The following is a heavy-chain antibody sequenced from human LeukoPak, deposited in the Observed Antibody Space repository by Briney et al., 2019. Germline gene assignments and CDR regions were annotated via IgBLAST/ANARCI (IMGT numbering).Heavy chain of an antibody. CDR3: AAFSYAGNAGGSVGP. Sequence: GGSLRLSCAASGFTVSSNYMTWVRQAPGKGLEWVSVIYRAGNTYYTDSVKGRFTISRDKSKNTVYLQMNSLRAEDTAVYYCAAFSYAGNAGGSVGPWGQGTLVTVSS. J-gene: IGHJ5*02. CDR2: IYRAGNT. CDR1: GFTVSSNY. D-gene: IGHD4-23*01. V-gene: IGHV3-53*01.